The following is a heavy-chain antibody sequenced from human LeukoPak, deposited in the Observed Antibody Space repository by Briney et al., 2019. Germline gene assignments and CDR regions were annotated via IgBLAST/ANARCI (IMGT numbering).Heavy chain of an antibody. CDR3: ARTGDYGSGSFRWRHFDY. J-gene: IGHJ4*02. Sequence: GGSLRRSCAASGFTFSNYAMHWVRQAPGKGLEWVAVISYDGRNQDYADSVKGRFTISRDNSQNTLYLQVNSLRTEDTAVYFCARTGDYGSGSFRWRHFDYWGQGTLVTVSS. CDR1: GFTFSNYA. D-gene: IGHD3-10*01. CDR2: ISYDGRNQ. V-gene: IGHV3-30*04.